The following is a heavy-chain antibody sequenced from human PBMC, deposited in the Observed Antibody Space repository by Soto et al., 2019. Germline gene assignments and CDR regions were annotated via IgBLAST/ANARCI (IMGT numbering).Heavy chain of an antibody. Sequence: GGSLRLSCAASGFTFSSYAMSWVRQAPGKGLEWVSASSGSGGSTYYADSVKGRFTISRDNSKNTLYLQMNSLRAEDTAVYYCAKDSLFLTGPMDVWGQGTTVTVSS. CDR3: AKDSLFLTGPMDV. CDR2: SSGSGGST. J-gene: IGHJ6*02. V-gene: IGHV3-23*01. CDR1: GFTFSSYA. D-gene: IGHD3-9*01.